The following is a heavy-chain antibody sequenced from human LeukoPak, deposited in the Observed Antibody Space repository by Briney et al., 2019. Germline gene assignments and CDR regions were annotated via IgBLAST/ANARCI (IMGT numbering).Heavy chain of an antibody. Sequence: SETLSLTCTVSGGSISSYYWSWIRQPPGKGLEWIGYIYYSGSTIYNPSLKSRVTISVDTSKNQFSLKLSSVTAADTAVYYCARTGVAAGGTNFDYWGQGTLVTVSS. CDR3: ARTGVAAGGTNFDY. CDR2: IYYSGST. J-gene: IGHJ4*02. D-gene: IGHD6-13*01. CDR1: GGSISSYY. V-gene: IGHV4-59*01.